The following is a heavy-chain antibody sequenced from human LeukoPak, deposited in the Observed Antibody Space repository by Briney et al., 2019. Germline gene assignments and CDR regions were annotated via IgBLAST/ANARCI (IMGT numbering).Heavy chain of an antibody. J-gene: IGHJ6*03. V-gene: IGHV4-34*01. CDR1: GGSFSGYY. CDR3: ARVTVRGYSYGYRSYMDV. D-gene: IGHD5-18*01. Sequence: SETLSLTCAVYGGSFSGYYWSWIRQPPGKGLEWIGEINHSGSTNYNPSLKSRVTISVDTSKYQFSLKLSSVTAADTAVYYCARVTVRGYSYGYRSYMDVWGKGTTVTVSS. CDR2: INHSGST.